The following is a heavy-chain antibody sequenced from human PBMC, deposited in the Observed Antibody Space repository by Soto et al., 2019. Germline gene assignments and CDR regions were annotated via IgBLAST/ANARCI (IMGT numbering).Heavy chain of an antibody. CDR2: IYHSGST. CDR1: GGSISSGGYS. Sequence: SETLSLTCAVSGGSISSGGYSWSWIRQPPGKGLEWIGYIYHSGSTYYNPSLKSRVTISVDRSKNQFSLKLSSVTAADTAVYYCARGGSKVVTPADYFDYWGQGTLVTVSS. D-gene: IGHD2-21*02. J-gene: IGHJ4*02. CDR3: ARGGSKVVTPADYFDY. V-gene: IGHV4-30-2*01.